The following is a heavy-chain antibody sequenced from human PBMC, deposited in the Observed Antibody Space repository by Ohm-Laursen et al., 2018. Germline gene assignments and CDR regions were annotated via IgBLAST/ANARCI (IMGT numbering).Heavy chain of an antibody. D-gene: IGHD2-2*01. CDR1: GFTFSSYG. J-gene: IGHJ3*02. CDR3: ARRGKYCSSTSCYYAFDI. Sequence: SLRLSCAATGFTFSSYGMHWVRQAPGKGLEWVAVIWYDGSNKYYADSVKGRFTISRDNSKNTLYLQMNSLRAEDTAVYYCARRGKYCSSTSCYYAFDIWGQGTMVTVSS. CDR2: IWYDGSNK. V-gene: IGHV3-33*01.